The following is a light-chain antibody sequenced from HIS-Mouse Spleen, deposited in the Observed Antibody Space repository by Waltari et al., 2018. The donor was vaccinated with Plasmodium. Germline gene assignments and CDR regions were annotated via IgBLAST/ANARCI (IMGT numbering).Light chain of an antibody. V-gene: IGLV3-10*01. J-gene: IGLJ3*02. CDR1: PLPKKY. CDR3: YSTDSSGNHRV. CDR2: EDI. Sequence: SSQLTPPPSVSVSPGQTARHTCSGDPLPKKYAFWYQQKSGQAPVLVIYEDIKRPSGIPERFSGSSSGTMATLTISGAQVEDEADYYCYSTDSSGNHRVFGGGTKLTVL.